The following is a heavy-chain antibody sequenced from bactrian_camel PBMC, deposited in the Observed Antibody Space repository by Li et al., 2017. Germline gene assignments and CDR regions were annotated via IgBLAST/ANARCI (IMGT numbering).Heavy chain of an antibody. CDR1: GDSSSDLC. CDR2: HWIGGATT. V-gene: IGHV3S53*01. J-gene: IGHJ4*01. CDR3: AADQLYGTCRDVLDFPA. D-gene: IGHD6*01. Sequence: HVQLVESGGGLVQPGGSLRLSCVVSGDSSSDLCMGWFRQRPGKDREGLAVHWIGGATTTYADSVKGRFIITRDKAKVLVYLQMNGLQPEDTGMYYCAADQLYGTCRDVLDFPARGQGTQVTVS.